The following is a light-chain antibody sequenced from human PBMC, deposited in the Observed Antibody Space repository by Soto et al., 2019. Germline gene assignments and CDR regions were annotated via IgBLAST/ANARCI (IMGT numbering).Light chain of an antibody. Sequence: VLTQPPSASGTPGQRVTISCSGSSSNIGRNYVYWYQQLPGTAPKLLIYRNDQRPSGVPDRLSGSKSGTSASLAISGLRSEDEADYYCAAWDDSLSGLYVFGTGTKLTVL. CDR1: SSNIGRNY. V-gene: IGLV1-47*01. CDR3: AAWDDSLSGLYV. CDR2: RND. J-gene: IGLJ1*01.